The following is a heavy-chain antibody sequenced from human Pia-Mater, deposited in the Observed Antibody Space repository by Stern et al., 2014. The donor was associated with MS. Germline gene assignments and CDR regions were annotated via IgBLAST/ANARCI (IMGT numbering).Heavy chain of an antibody. Sequence: QVQLVQSGAEVKKPGSSVKVSCKVSGGTFSDNAFSWVRQAPGQGLEWMGGIIPIFGAADYAQNFQGRVTITADESTSTVHMEMSSLRSEDTAVYHCARGAYCGGDCYWGWFDSWGQGTLVTVSS. CDR3: ARGAYCGGDCYWGWFDS. D-gene: IGHD2-21*02. V-gene: IGHV1-69*01. J-gene: IGHJ5*01. CDR1: GGTFSDNA. CDR2: IIPIFGAA.